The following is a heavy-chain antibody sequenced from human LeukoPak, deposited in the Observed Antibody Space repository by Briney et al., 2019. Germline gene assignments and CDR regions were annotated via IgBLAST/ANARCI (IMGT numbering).Heavy chain of an antibody. D-gene: IGHD1-1*01. CDR1: GGTFSSYA. V-gene: IGHV1-69*04. J-gene: IGHJ4*02. Sequence: SVKVSCKASGGTFSSYAISWVRQAPGQGLEWMGRIIPILGIANYAQKFQGRVTITADKSTSTAYMELSSLRSEDTAVYYCAREATGTTRSLFDYWGQGTLVTVSS. CDR2: IIPILGIA. CDR3: AREATGTTRSLFDY.